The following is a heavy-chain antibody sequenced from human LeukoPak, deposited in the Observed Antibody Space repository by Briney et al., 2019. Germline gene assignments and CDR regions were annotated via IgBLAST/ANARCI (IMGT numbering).Heavy chain of an antibody. Sequence: GGSLRLSCAASGFTLSSYWMHWVRQTPGKGPVWVSRINSDGSSTSYADSVKGQFTISRDNAKNTLYLQMNSLRAEDTAVYYCARGNSHSFDYWGKGALVTVSS. V-gene: IGHV3-74*01. CDR3: ARGNSHSFDY. CDR2: INSDGSST. D-gene: IGHD4-4*01. J-gene: IGHJ4*02. CDR1: GFTLSSYW.